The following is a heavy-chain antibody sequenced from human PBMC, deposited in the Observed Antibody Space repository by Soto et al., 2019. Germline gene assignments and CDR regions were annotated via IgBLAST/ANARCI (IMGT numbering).Heavy chain of an antibody. J-gene: IGHJ3*02. Sequence: ASVKVSCKASGYTFTSYGISWVRQAPGQGLEWMGWISAYNGNTNYAQKLQGRVTMTTDTSTSTAYMELRSLRSDDTAVYYCARGGPYYYDSSGYSAFDIWGQGTMVTVSS. D-gene: IGHD3-22*01. CDR2: ISAYNGNT. CDR3: ARGGPYYYDSSGYSAFDI. CDR1: GYTFTSYG. V-gene: IGHV1-18*01.